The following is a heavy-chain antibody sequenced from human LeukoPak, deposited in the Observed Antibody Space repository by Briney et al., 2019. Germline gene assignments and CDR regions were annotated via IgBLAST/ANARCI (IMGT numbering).Heavy chain of an antibody. CDR2: IYTSGRT. D-gene: IGHD6-19*01. J-gene: IGHJ4*02. V-gene: IGHV4-4*07. Sequence: PSETLSPTCTVSGGSISSYYWSWIRQPAGKGLEWIGRIYTSGRTNYNPSLKSRVTMSVDTSKNQFSLKLSSVTAADTAVYYCARGYSSGWFSPPFDYWGQGTLVTVSS. CDR3: ARGYSSGWFSPPFDY. CDR1: GGSISSYY.